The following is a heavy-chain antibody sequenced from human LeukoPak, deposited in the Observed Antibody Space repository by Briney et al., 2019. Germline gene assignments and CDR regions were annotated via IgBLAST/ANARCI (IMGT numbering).Heavy chain of an antibody. CDR2: INPNSGET. D-gene: IGHD3-10*01. Sequence: SVKVSCKASGYPFTDQLINWVRQAPGRGHEWLGWINPNSGETNYEQRFQGRVPMTRDTSISTAYMDLTRLASDDTAVYYCARGELLVDYWGQGTLVTVSS. V-gene: IGHV1-2*02. J-gene: IGHJ4*02. CDR3: ARGELLVDY. CDR1: GYPFTDQL.